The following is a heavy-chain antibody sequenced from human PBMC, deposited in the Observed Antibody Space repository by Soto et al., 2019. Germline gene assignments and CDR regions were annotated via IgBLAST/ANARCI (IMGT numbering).Heavy chain of an antibody. CDR3: ARRNGVAGTDDY. J-gene: IGHJ4*02. D-gene: IGHD6-19*01. V-gene: IGHV4-59*01. Sequence: SETLSLTCTVSGGSISSYYWSWIRQPPGKGLEWIGYIYYSGSTNYNPSLKSRVTISVDTSKNQFSLKLSSVTAADTAVYYCARRNGVAGTDDYWGQGTLVTV. CDR2: IYYSGST. CDR1: GGSISSYY.